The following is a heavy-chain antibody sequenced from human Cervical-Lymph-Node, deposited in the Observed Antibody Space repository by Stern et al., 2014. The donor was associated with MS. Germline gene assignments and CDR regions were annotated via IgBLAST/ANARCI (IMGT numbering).Heavy chain of an antibody. D-gene: IGHD1-1*01. Sequence: QDQLVQSGSELKKPGASVKVSCKGSGYTFTNYAMTWVRQAPGQGLEWMGWINTNTGNPTYAQGFTGRFVFSLDTSVSTAYLQISGLKAEDSAIYYCARDLNSWAYWGQGTLVTVSS. V-gene: IGHV7-4-1*02. J-gene: IGHJ4*02. CDR3: ARDLNSWAY. CDR1: GYTFTNYA. CDR2: INTNTGNP.